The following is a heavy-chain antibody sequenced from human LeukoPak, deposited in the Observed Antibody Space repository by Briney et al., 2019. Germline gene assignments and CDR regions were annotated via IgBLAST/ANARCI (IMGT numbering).Heavy chain of an antibody. Sequence: PSETLSLTCTVSGGSISSYYWSWIRQPPGKGLEWIGYIYYSGSTNYNPSLKSRVTISVDTSKNQFSLKLSSVTAADTAVYYCARLVYYGSGSYYNGNWFDPWGQGTLVTVSS. CDR3: ARLVYYGSGSYYNGNWFDP. CDR2: IYYSGST. D-gene: IGHD3-10*01. CDR1: GGSISSYY. J-gene: IGHJ5*02. V-gene: IGHV4-59*08.